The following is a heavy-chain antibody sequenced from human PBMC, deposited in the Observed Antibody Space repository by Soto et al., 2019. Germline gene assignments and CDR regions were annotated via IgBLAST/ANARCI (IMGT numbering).Heavy chain of an antibody. CDR2: INPNSGGT. CDR3: ARGSFTIFGVVISPLGY. D-gene: IGHD3-3*01. J-gene: IGHJ4*02. V-gene: IGHV1-2*04. CDR1: GYTFTGYY. Sequence: SVKVSCKASGYTFTGYYMHWVLQAPGQGLEWMGWINPNSGGTDYAQKFQGWVTMTRDTSISTAYMELSRLRSDDTAVYYCARGSFTIFGVVISPLGYWGQGTLVTVSS.